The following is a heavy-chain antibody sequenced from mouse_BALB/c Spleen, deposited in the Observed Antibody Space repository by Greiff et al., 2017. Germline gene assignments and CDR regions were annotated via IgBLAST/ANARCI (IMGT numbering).Heavy chain of an antibody. CDR3: ARAYYRYDADS. CDR1: GFNIKDYY. J-gene: IGHJ2*01. Sequence: EVQLQQSGAELVRPGALVKLSCKASGFNIKDYYMHWVKQRPEQGLEWIGWIDPENGNTIYDPKFQGKASITADTSSNTAYLQLSSLTSEDTAVYYCARAYYRYDADSWGQGTTLTVSS. D-gene: IGHD2-14*01. V-gene: IGHV14-1*02. CDR2: IDPENGNT.